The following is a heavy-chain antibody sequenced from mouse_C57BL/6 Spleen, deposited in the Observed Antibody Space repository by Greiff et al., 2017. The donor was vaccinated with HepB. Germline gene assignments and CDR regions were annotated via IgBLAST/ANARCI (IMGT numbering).Heavy chain of an antibody. CDR1: GFTFSSYG. CDR2: ISSGGSYT. Sequence: DVKLVESGGDLVKPGGSLKLSCAASGFTFSSYGMSWVRQTPDKRLEWVATISSGGSYTYYPDSVKGRFTISRDNAKNTLYLQMSSLKSEDTAMYYCARQGTGTTYFDYWGQGTTLTVSS. D-gene: IGHD4-1*01. V-gene: IGHV5-6*02. CDR3: ARQGTGTTYFDY. J-gene: IGHJ2*01.